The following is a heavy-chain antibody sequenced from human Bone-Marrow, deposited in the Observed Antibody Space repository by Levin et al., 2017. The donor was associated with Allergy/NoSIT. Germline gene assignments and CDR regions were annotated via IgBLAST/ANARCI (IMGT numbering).Heavy chain of an antibody. D-gene: IGHD2-8*01. CDR1: GGSISSYY. CDR3: ARTKQGGVAFDI. Sequence: PSETLSLTCTVSGGSISSYYWSWIRQPPGKGLEWIGYIYYSGSTNYNPSLKSRVTISVDTSKNQFSLKLSSVTAADTAVYYCARTKQGGVAFDIWGQGTMVTVFS. J-gene: IGHJ3*02. CDR2: IYYSGST. V-gene: IGHV4-59*01.